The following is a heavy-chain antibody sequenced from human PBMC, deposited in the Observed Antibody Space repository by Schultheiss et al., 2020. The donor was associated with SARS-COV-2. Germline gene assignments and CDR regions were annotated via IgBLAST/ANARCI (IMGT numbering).Heavy chain of an antibody. CDR1: GGTFSSYA. D-gene: IGHD6-13*01. Sequence: ASVKVSCKASGGTFSSYAISWVRQAPGQGLEWMGIINPSGGSTSYAQKFQGRVTMTRDTSTSTAYMELRSLRSDDTAVYYCARDLYSSSWYKDYGMDVWGQGTTVTVSS. CDR2: INPSGGST. J-gene: IGHJ6*02. CDR3: ARDLYSSSWYKDYGMDV. V-gene: IGHV1-46*01.